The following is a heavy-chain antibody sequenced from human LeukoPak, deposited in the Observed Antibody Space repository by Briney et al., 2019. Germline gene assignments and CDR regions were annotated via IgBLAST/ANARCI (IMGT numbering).Heavy chain of an antibody. D-gene: IGHD6-19*01. J-gene: IGHJ4*02. CDR3: ARGAEWLVPDY. CDR1: GFTFSSYG. Sequence: PGGSLRLSCAASGFTFSSYGMHWVRQVPGKGLEWVAVISYDGSNKYYADSVKGRFTISRDNSKNTLYLQMNSLRAEDTAVYYCARGAEWLVPDYWGQGTLVTVSS. CDR2: ISYDGSNK. V-gene: IGHV3-30*03.